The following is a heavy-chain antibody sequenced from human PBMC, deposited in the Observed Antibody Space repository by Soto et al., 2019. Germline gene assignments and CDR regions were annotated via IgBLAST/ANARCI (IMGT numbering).Heavy chain of an antibody. CDR3: ARGKSGMEVALFEY. D-gene: IGHD6-19*01. J-gene: IGHJ4*02. CDR1: GDSVSRNSAA. V-gene: IGHV6-1*01. Sequence: QVLLQQSGPGLVKPSQTLSLTCAISGDSVSRNSAAWNWIRQSPSRGLEWLGRTYYRTKWYDDYAVSVKSRITINPATSNNQFFLHLNSVTPDDTAVYYCARGKSGMEVALFEYWGQGTLVTVSS. CDR2: TYYRTKWYD.